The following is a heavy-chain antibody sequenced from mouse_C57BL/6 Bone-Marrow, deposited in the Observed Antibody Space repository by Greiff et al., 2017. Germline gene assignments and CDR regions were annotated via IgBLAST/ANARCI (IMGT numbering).Heavy chain of an antibody. J-gene: IGHJ4*01. CDR2: IYPGSGST. D-gene: IGHD1-1*01. CDR1: GYTFTSYW. Sequence: VQLQQSGAELVKPGASVKMSCKASGYTFTSYWITWVKQRPGQGLEWIGDIYPGSGSTNYNEKFKSKATLTVDTSSSTAYMQLSSLTSEDSAVYYCARFGPITTGVATRRNYAMDYWGQGTSVTVSS. CDR3: ARFGPITTGVATRRNYAMDY. V-gene: IGHV1-55*01.